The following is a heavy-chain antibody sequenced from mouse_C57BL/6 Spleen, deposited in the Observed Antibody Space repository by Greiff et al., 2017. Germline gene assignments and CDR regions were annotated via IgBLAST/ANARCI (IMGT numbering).Heavy chain of an antibody. J-gene: IGHJ3*01. V-gene: IGHV5-17*01. Sequence: EVQVVESGGGLVKPGGSLKLSCAASGFTFSDYGMHWVRQAPEKGLEWVAYISSGSSTIYYADTVKGRFTISRDNAKNTLFLQMTSLRSEDTAMYYCASRYYDYDGFAYWGQGNLVTVSA. CDR3: ASRYYDYDGFAY. CDR2: ISSGSSTI. CDR1: GFTFSDYG. D-gene: IGHD2-4*01.